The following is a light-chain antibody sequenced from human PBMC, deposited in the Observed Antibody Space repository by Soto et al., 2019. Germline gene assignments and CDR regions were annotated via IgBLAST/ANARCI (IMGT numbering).Light chain of an antibody. CDR2: EVT. CDR3: SSYAASNNFYFV. CDR1: SSDVGGYNY. J-gene: IGLJ3*02. V-gene: IGLV2-8*01. Sequence: QSVLTQPPSASGSPGQSVTIPCTGTSSDVGGYNYVSWYQQYPGRAPQLMIHEVTKRPSGVPDRFSGSKSGNTASLTVSGLQAEDEADYYCSSYAASNNFYFVFGGGTKLTVL.